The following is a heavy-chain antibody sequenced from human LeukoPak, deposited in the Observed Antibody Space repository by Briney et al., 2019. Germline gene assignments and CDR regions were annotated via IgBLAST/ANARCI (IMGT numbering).Heavy chain of an antibody. CDR1: GFTFSSYS. D-gene: IGHD3-16*02. CDR3: ARDPPASTFGGVIGYYYYYMDV. CDR2: ISSSSYI. Sequence: GGSLRLSCAASGFTFSSYSMNWVRQAPGKGLEWVSSISSSSYIYYADSVKGRFTISRDNAKNSLYLQMNSLRAEDTAVYYCARDPPASTFGGVIGYYYYYMDVWGKGTTVTVSS. V-gene: IGHV3-21*01. J-gene: IGHJ6*03.